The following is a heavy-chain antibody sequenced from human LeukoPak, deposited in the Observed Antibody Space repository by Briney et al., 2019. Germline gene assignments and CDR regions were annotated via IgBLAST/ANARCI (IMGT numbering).Heavy chain of an antibody. J-gene: IGHJ1*01. V-gene: IGHV3-74*01. D-gene: IGHD6-19*01. CDR2: INGAGSST. CDR3: ARDHFFSDDGYRSGWRAEYFHH. Sequence: PGGSLRLSCAAFGFTFSSHRMHWVRQAPGKGLVWVSRINGAGSSTSYADSVKGRFTVSRDNAKNTLNLQMNSLRAEDTAVYYCARDHFFSDDGYRSGWRAEYFHHWGQGTLVTVSS. CDR1: GFTFSSHR.